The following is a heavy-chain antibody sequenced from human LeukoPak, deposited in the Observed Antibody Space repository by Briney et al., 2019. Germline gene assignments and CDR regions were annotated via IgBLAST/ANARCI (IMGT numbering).Heavy chain of an antibody. V-gene: IGHV3-21*01. J-gene: IGHJ4*02. CDR3: AKGKDSVAGATNDY. CDR1: GFTFSSYS. CDR2: ISSSGTYK. D-gene: IGHD6-19*01. Sequence: PGGSLRLSCAVSGFTFSSYSMSWVRQAPGKGLEWVSSISSSGTYKYYADSVKGRFTISRDNAKNSLYLQMNSLRADDTAVYYCAKGKDSVAGATNDYWGQGTLVTVSS.